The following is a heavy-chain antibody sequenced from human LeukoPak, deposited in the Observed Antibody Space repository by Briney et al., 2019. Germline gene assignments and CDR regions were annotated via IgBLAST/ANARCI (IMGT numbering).Heavy chain of an antibody. V-gene: IGHV3-23*01. CDR1: GFTFNSYA. CDR3: AKSPYDH. CDR2: ISGGDNNT. J-gene: IGHJ4*02. Sequence: GGPLRLSCAASGFTFNSYAMSWVRQAPGKGLEWVSTISGGDNNTYYADSVKGRSTISRDNSKNTVYLQVNSLRAEDTAVYYCAKSPYDHWGQGTLVTVSS.